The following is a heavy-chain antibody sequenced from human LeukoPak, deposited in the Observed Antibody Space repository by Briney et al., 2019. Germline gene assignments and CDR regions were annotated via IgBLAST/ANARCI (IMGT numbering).Heavy chain of an antibody. CDR2: INHGGST. D-gene: IGHD5-18*01. CDR1: GGSFSGYY. V-gene: IGHV4-34*01. Sequence: SETLSLTCAVYGGSFSGYYGSWIRQPPGKGLEWIGEINHGGSTNYKSSLKSRVTMSVDTSKNQFSLRLSSVTAADTAVYYCARGSFAASYGMDVWGQGTTVTVSS. CDR3: ARGSFAASYGMDV. J-gene: IGHJ6*02.